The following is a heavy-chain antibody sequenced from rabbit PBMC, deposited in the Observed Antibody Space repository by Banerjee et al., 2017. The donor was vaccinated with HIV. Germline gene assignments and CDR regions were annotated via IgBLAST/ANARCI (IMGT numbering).Heavy chain of an antibody. CDR3: ARAPYAEYAGYGYTTPGWLDL. V-gene: IGHV1S40*01. CDR2: IGAGSGAT. CDR1: GFSFSSGYW. D-gene: IGHD6-1*01. J-gene: IGHJ5*01. Sequence: QSLEESGRGLVKPGASLTLTCTASGFSFSSGYWICWVRQAPGKGLEWIGCIGAGSGATYYASWAKGRFTISKTSSTTVTLQMTSLTAADTATYFCARAPYAEYAGYGYTTPGWLDLWGPGTLVTVS.